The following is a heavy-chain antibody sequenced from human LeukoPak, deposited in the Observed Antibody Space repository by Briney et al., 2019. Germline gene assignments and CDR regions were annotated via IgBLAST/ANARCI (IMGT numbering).Heavy chain of an antibody. CDR1: GFTFSSYA. D-gene: IGHD3-22*01. V-gene: IGHV3-21*01. CDR3: ARDGSLNYYDYYYFDY. Sequence: AGGSLRLSCAASGFTFSSYAMSWVRQAPGEGLEWVSSISSSSSYIYYADSVKGRFTISRDNAKNSLYLQMNSLRAEDTAVYYCARDGSLNYYDYYYFDYWGQGTLVTVSS. J-gene: IGHJ4*02. CDR2: ISSSSSYI.